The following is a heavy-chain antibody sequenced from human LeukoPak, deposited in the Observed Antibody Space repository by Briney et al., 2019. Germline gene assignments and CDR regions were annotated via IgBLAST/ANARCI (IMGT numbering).Heavy chain of an antibody. CDR3: ATVGPVLIY. CDR2: IYYSGST. Sequence: PSETLSLTCTVSGGSISSSSYYWGWIRQPPGKGLEWIGSIYYSGSTYYNPSLKSRVTISVDTSKNQFSLKLSSVTAADTAVYYSATVGPVLIYWGQGTLVTVSS. V-gene: IGHV4-39*07. CDR1: GGSISSSSYY. J-gene: IGHJ4*02. D-gene: IGHD2-8*01.